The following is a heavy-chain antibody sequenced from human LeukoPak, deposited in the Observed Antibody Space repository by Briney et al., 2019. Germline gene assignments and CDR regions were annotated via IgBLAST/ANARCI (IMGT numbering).Heavy chain of an antibody. CDR1: GFTFSSYA. V-gene: IGHV3-64*01. CDR2: ISSNGGST. Sequence: GGSLRLSCAASGFTFSSYAMHWVRQAPGKGLEYVSAISSNGGSTYYANSVKGRFTISRDNSKNTLYLQMGSLRAEDMAVYYCARGRRSSQSDYWGQGTLVTVSS. J-gene: IGHJ4*02. CDR3: ARGRRSSQSDY. D-gene: IGHD6-13*01.